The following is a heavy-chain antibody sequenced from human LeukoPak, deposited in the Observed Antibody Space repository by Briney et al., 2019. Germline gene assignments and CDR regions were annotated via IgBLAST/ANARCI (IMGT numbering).Heavy chain of an antibody. CDR1: GFTFSSSW. CDR3: ARDLNRRVFTDY. J-gene: IGHJ4*02. V-gene: IGHV3-74*01. CDR2: IYSDGRTT. Sequence: GGSLRLSCVASGFTFSSSWMHWVRQAPGKGLVWVSRIYSDGRTTDYADSVKGRFTISRDNAKNTLYLQMDSLRAEDTAVYYCARDLNRRVFTDYWGQGTLVTVSS.